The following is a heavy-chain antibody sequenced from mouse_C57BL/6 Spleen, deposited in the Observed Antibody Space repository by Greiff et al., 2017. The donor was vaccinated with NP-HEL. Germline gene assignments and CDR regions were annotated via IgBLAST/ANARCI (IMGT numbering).Heavy chain of an antibody. J-gene: IGHJ2*01. D-gene: IGHD1-1*01. V-gene: IGHV1-81*01. CDR2: IYPRSGNT. CDR3: ARRYGSSYYFDY. Sequence: VQLQESGAELARPGASVKLSCKASGYTFTSYGISWVKQRTGQGLEWIGEIYPRSGNTYYNEKFKGKATLTADKSSSTAYMELRSLTSEDSAVYFCARRYGSSYYFDYWGQGTTLTVSS. CDR1: GYTFTSYG.